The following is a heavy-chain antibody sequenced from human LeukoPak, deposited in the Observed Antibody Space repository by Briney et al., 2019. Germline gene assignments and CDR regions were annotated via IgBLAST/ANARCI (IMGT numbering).Heavy chain of an antibody. CDR3: ARDQYYYGSGSYYYYGMDV. CDR1: GFTFSSYS. D-gene: IGHD3-10*01. J-gene: IGHJ6*02. Sequence: GGSLRLSCAASGFTFSSYSMNWVRQAPGKGLEWVSYISSSSSTIYYADSVKGRFTIFRDNAKNSLYLQMNSLRAEDTAVYYCARDQYYYGSGSYYYYGMDVWGQGTTVTVSS. V-gene: IGHV3-48*04. CDR2: ISSSSSTI.